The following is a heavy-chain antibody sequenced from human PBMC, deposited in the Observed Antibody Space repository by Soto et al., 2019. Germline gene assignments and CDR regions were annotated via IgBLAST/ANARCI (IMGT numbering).Heavy chain of an antibody. J-gene: IGHJ4*02. CDR2: INAGNGNT. CDR3: ARAVGGSSSRRDY. Sequence: QVPLVQSGAEEKKPGASVKVSCKASGYTFTNYAMHCVRQAPGQRLEWMGWINAGNGNTKYSQKFQGRVTITSDTSATTAHMELSSLRSADTAVYYCARAVGGSSSRRDYWGQGTMFTVSS. CDR1: GYTFTNYA. V-gene: IGHV1-3*05. D-gene: IGHD6-13*01.